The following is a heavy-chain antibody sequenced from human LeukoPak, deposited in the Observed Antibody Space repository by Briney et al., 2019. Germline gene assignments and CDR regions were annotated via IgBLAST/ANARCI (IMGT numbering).Heavy chain of an antibody. CDR2: IYSSGST. CDR1: GGSISSGDYY. Sequence: PSETLSLTCTVSGGSISSGDYYWSWIRQPPGKGLEWIGYIYSSGSTYYNPSLKSRVTISVDTSKDQFTLKLSSVTATDTAVYYCARVHYSNLWFDPWGQGTLVTVSS. V-gene: IGHV4-30-4*01. D-gene: IGHD4-11*01. CDR3: ARVHYSNLWFDP. J-gene: IGHJ5*02.